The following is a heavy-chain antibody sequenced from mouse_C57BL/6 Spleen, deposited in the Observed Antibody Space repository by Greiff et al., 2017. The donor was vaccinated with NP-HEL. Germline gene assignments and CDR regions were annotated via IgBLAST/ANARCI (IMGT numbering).Heavy chain of an antibody. CDR1: GYTFTSYW. D-gene: IGHD1-1*01. CDR3: ARRYYGRERWYFDV. CDR2: IDPSDSYT. V-gene: IGHV1-69*01. J-gene: IGHJ1*03. Sequence: VQLQQPGAELVKPGASVKLSCKASGYTFTSYWMHWVKQRPGQGLEWIGEIDPSDSYTNYNQKFKGKSTLTVDKSSSTAYMQLSSLTSEDSAVYYCARRYYGRERWYFDVWGTGTTVTVSS.